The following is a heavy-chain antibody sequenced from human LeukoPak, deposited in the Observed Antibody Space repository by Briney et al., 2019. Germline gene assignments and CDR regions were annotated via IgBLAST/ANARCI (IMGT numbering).Heavy chain of an antibody. D-gene: IGHD2-2*01. Sequence: SETLSLTCTVSGGSISSGDYYWSWIRQPPGKGLEWIGYIYYSGSAYYNPSLKSRVTISVDTSKNQFSLKLSSVTAADTAVYYCARSYCSSTSCYFDAFDIWGRGTMVTVSS. CDR1: GGSISSGDYY. V-gene: IGHV4-30-4*08. J-gene: IGHJ3*02. CDR2: IYYSGSA. CDR3: ARSYCSSTSCYFDAFDI.